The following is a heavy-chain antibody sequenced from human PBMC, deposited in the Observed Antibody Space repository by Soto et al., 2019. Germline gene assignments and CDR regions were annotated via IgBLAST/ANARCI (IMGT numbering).Heavy chain of an antibody. V-gene: IGHV4-4*02. CDR3: ARYQWVVPTHDFDP. J-gene: IGHJ5*02. CDR1: GGSISSINW. CDR2: IYHNGRS. D-gene: IGHD6-19*01. Sequence: PSETLSLTGGDSGGSISSINWWSCVRQTPGKGLEWIGEIYHNGRSNYNPSLKSRVTLSIAKSKNQFFLNLTTATAADTVVYYCARYQWVVPTHDFDPWGQGTLVTVS.